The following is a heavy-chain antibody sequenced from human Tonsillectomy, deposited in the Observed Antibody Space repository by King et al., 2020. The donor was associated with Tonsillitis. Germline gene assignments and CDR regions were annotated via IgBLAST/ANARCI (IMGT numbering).Heavy chain of an antibody. CDR2: IYHSGST. V-gene: IGHV4-30-2*01. CDR1: GGSISSGGYS. CDR3: ARGDHSNWFDP. Sequence: MQLQESGSGLVKPSQTLSLTCAVSGGSISSGGYSWSWIRQPPGKGLEWIGYIYHSGSTYYNPSLKSRVTISVDRSKNQFSLKLSSVTAADTAVYYCARGDHSNWFDPWGQGTLGTVSS. J-gene: IGHJ5*02.